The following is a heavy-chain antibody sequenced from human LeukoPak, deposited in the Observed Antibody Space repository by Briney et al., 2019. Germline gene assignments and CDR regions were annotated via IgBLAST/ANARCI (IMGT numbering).Heavy chain of an antibody. CDR1: GLTFSDYY. CDR3: ARDAYYYDSGGYYVY. Sequence: GGSLRLSCAASGLTFSDYYMSWIRQAPGKGLEWVSYISSSGNTIYYADSVKGRFTISRDNAKNSLYLQMNSLRAEDTAVYYCARDAYYYDSGGYYVYWGQGTLVTVSS. V-gene: IGHV3-11*04. CDR2: ISSSGNTI. J-gene: IGHJ4*02. D-gene: IGHD3-22*01.